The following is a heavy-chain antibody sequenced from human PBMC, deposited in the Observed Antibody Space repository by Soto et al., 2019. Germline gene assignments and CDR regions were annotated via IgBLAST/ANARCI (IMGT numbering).Heavy chain of an antibody. Sequence: SETLSLTCAVSGGSISSGGSSWTWIRQPPGKGLEWIGYIYYSGSTYYNPSLKSRVTISVDTSKNQFSLKLSSVTAADTAVYYCARDVRYDFSGGMDVWGQGTTVTVSS. V-gene: IGHV4-31*11. CDR3: ARDVRYDFSGGMDV. CDR2: IYYSGST. CDR1: GGSISSGGSS. J-gene: IGHJ6*02. D-gene: IGHD3-3*01.